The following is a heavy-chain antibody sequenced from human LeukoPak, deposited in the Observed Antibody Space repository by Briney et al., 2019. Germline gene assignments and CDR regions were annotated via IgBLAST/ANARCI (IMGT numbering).Heavy chain of an antibody. CDR1: GYSFTTYW. J-gene: IGHJ4*02. CDR2: IHPADSDT. CDR3: ARPDGYTSSLPDY. D-gene: IGHD6-13*01. V-gene: IGHV5-51*01. Sequence: GESLEISCKGSGYSFTTYWIAWVRQMPGKGLEWMGIIHPADSDTRYSPSFQGQVTISADKSISTAYLQWSSLKASDTAMYYCARPDGYTSSLPDYWGQGTLVTVSS.